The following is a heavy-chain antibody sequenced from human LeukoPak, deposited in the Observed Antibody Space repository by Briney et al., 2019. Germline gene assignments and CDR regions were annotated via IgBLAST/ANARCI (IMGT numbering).Heavy chain of an antibody. D-gene: IGHD1-26*01. V-gene: IGHV3-74*01. Sequence: GGCLRLSCAASGCTFSGYWMHWVRQAPGKGLVWVSRINGDGSSTSYADSVKGRFTISRDNAKNMLYLQMNRLRAEDTAVYYCARGGSYSASHFDYWGQGTLVTVSS. CDR3: ARGGSYSASHFDY. CDR1: GCTFSGYW. J-gene: IGHJ4*02. CDR2: INGDGSST.